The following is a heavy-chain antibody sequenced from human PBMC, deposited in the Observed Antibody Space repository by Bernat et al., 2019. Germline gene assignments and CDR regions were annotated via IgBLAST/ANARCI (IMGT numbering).Heavy chain of an antibody. V-gene: IGHV4-4*02. J-gene: IGHJ5*02. D-gene: IGHD3-22*01. CDR2: IYHSGST. CDR3: ARKNYYDSRFDP. Sequence: QVQLQESGPGLVKPSGTLSLTCAVSGDSISSSNWWNWVRQPPGKGLEWIGEIYHSGSTNYNSSLKGRVTISVDKSKNEFSLKLSSVTAADTAVYYCARKNYYDSRFDPWGQGTLVTVSS. CDR1: GDSISSSNW.